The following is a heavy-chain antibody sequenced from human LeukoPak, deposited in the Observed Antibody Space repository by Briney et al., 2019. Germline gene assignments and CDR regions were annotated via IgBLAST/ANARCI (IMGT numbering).Heavy chain of an antibody. D-gene: IGHD2-2*01. V-gene: IGHV4-59*01. CDR1: GGSISSYY. CDR3: ARGSYCSSTSCYFAFDP. Sequence: SETLSLTCTVSGGSISSYYWSWIRQPPGKGLEWIGYIYYSGSTNYNPSLKSRVTISVDTSKNQFSLKLSSVTAADTAVYYCARGSYCSSTSCYFAFDPWGQGTLVTVSS. J-gene: IGHJ5*02. CDR2: IYYSGST.